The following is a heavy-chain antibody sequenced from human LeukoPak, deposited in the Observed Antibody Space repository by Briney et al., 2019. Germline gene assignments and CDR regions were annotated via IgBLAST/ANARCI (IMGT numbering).Heavy chain of an antibody. Sequence: SETLSLTCTVSGGSISGGSYYWGWVRQTPGKGLEWIGSISYSGSTYYNPSLKSRLTISVDTSNIQFSLKLSSVTAADTAIYYCVSPYLINWGQGTLVTASS. CDR2: ISYSGST. CDR1: GGSISGGSYY. CDR3: VSPYLIN. J-gene: IGHJ4*02. V-gene: IGHV4-39*01.